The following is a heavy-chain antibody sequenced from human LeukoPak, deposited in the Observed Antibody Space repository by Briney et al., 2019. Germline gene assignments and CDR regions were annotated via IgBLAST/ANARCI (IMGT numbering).Heavy chain of an antibody. CDR3: ARSKIIQLDSMDV. Sequence: GGSLRLSCAASGFTFTTYTINRVRQAPGKGLEWVSSISSTGNYMFYGDSVKGRFTISRDDAKNSLYLQMNSLRAEDTAMYYCARSKIIQLDSMDVWGNGTKVTVSP. CDR2: ISSTGNYM. CDR1: GFTFTTYT. V-gene: IGHV3-21*01. J-gene: IGHJ6*04. D-gene: IGHD5-18*01.